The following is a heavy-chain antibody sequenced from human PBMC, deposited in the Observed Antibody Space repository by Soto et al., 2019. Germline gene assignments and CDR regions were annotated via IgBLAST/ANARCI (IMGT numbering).Heavy chain of an antibody. Sequence: ASVKVSCKASGYTFTSYAMHWVRQAPGQRLEWMGWINAGNGNTKYSQKFQGRVTITRDTSASTAYMELSSLRSEDTAVYYCARSQAGIAARPVYGMDVWGQGTKVTVYS. J-gene: IGHJ6*02. D-gene: IGHD6-6*01. V-gene: IGHV1-3*01. CDR3: ARSQAGIAARPVYGMDV. CDR1: GYTFTSYA. CDR2: INAGNGNT.